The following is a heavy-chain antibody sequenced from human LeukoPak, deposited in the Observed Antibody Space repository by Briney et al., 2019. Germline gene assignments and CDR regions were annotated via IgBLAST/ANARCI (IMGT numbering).Heavy chain of an antibody. Sequence: ASVKVSCKASGYTFTGYYMHWVRQAPGQGLEWMGWINPNSGGTNYAQKFQGRVTMTRDTSISTAYMELSRLRSDDTAVYYCARDRALLRYFDWSMGHWGQGTLVTVSS. V-gene: IGHV1-2*02. D-gene: IGHD3-9*01. CDR3: ARDRALLRYFDWSMGH. J-gene: IGHJ4*02. CDR2: INPNSGGT. CDR1: GYTFTGYY.